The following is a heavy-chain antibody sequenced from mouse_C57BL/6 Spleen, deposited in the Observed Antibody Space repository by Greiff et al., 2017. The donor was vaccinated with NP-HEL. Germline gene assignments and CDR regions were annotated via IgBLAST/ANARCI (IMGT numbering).Heavy chain of an antibody. CDR2: IYPGDGDT. V-gene: IGHV1-82*01. CDR3: ARRNYGSYWYFDV. D-gene: IGHD2-1*01. Sequence: VQLQQSGPELVKPGASVKISCKASGYAFSSSWMNWVKQRPGKGLEWIGRIYPGDGDTNYNGKFKGKATLTADKSSSTAYMQLSSLKSDDSAVYFCARRNYGSYWYFDVWGTGTTVTVSS. CDR1: GYAFSSSW. J-gene: IGHJ1*03.